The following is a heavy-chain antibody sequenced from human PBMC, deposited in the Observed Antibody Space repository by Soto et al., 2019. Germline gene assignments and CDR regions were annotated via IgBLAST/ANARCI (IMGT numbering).Heavy chain of an antibody. CDR1: GFSFTRHA. V-gene: IGHV3-23*01. D-gene: IGHD6-6*01. CDR3: AKGSASSRPYYFDS. CDR2: INDNGAST. Sequence: GGSLRLSCAASGFSFTRHAMSWVRQAPGRGLEWVSAINDNGASTWYAGSVKGRFTISRDNSKNTLYLQMNSLRADDTAFYYCAKGSASSRPYYFDSWGQGTLVTVSS. J-gene: IGHJ4*02.